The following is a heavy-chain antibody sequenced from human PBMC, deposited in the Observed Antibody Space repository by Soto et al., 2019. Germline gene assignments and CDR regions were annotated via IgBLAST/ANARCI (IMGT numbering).Heavy chain of an antibody. J-gene: IGHJ4*02. D-gene: IGHD2-2*01. Sequence: ASVKVSCKASGYTFTLYAMHWVRQAPGQRLEWMGWINAGNGNTKYLQKFQGRVTITRDTSASTAYMELSSLRHEDTAVYYCAKDGGPAYCNSPGCSAEHFDYWGRGTQVTVSS. V-gene: IGHV1-3*01. CDR3: AKDGGPAYCNSPGCSAEHFDY. CDR2: INAGNGNT. CDR1: GYTFTLYA.